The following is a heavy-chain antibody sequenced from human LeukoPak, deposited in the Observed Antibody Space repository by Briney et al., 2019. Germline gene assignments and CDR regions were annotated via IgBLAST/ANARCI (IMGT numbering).Heavy chain of an antibody. CDR3: AKGQYGDYDY. V-gene: IGHV3-23*01. CDR2: ISVSRRST. CDR1: GFTFSSYA. Sequence: GGSLRLSCAASGFTFSSYAMSWARQAPGKGLEWVSAISVSRRSTYYADSVKGRFTISRDDSKNTLYLQMNTLRAEDTAVYYCAKGQYGDYDYWGQGALVTVSS. D-gene: IGHD4-17*01. J-gene: IGHJ4*02.